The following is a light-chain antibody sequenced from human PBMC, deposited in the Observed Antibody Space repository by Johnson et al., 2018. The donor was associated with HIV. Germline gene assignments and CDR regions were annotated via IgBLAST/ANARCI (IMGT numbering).Light chain of an antibody. CDR3: GTWDSSLSAHD. J-gene: IGLJ1*01. CDR1: SSNIGNNY. V-gene: IGLV1-51*01. Sequence: VLTQPPSVSAAPGQKVTIPCSGSSSNIGNNYVSWYQQLPGTAPKLLIYDSNKRPSGIPDRFSVSKSGTSATLGITGLQTRDEADYYCGTWDSSLSAHDFGTGTKVTVL. CDR2: DSN.